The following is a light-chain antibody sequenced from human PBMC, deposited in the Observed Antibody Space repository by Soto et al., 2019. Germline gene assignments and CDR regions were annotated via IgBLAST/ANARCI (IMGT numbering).Light chain of an antibody. CDR3: SSYTSSSHVV. J-gene: IGLJ2*01. V-gene: IGLV2-18*02. CDR2: EVS. Sequence: QSALTQPPSVSGSPGQSVTISCTGTSSDVGSYNRVSWYQQPPGTAPKLMIYEVSNRPSGVPDRFSGSKSGNTASLTISGLQAEDEAEYYCSSYTSSSHVVFGGGTKVTVL. CDR1: SSDVGSYNR.